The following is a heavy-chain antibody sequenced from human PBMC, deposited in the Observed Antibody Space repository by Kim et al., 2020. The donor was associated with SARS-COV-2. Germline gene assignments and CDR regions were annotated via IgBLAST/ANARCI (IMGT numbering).Heavy chain of an antibody. CDR1: GFTFTWYW. D-gene: IGHD1-26*01. CDR2: IKQDGSVV. V-gene: IGHV3-7*03. CDR3: VRDGWASLSDY. J-gene: IGHJ4*02. Sequence: GSLRLSCAASGFTFTWYWMSWIRQAPGKGLEWVAHIKQDGSVVDYVDSVKGRFTISRDNAKNSVYLQMSSLTAEDTAVYYCVRDGWASLSDYWGQGTLVTVSS.